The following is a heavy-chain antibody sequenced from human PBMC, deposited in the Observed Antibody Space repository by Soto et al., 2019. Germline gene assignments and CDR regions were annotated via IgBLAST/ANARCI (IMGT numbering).Heavy chain of an antibody. J-gene: IGHJ4*02. D-gene: IGHD3-10*01. V-gene: IGHV1-69*02. CDR1: GGTFSYYT. CDR3: ATNYGSGSTHFDY. CDR2: VIPMVGMS. Sequence: QVQLVQSGAEVKKPGSSVKVSCTASGGTFSYYTISWVRQAPGQGLEWMGRVIPMVGMSSYAQKFQGRVTITADKSTSTVYMVLSSLRSEDTAVYYCATNYGSGSTHFDYWGQGTLDTVSS.